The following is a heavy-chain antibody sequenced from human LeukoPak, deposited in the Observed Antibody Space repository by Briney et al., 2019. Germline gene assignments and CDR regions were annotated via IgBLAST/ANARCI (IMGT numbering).Heavy chain of an antibody. CDR3: ARGNEYTYGNFFDY. J-gene: IGHJ4*02. CDR2: IYTTGST. Sequence: PSETLSLTCTVSGVSITSSYWSWIRQPAGQGLEWIGRIYTTGSTNYNPTLKSRGTMSADTYKNQFSLSLRSLTVADPAVYYCARGNEYTYGNFFDYWGQGILVTVSS. CDR1: GVSITSSY. V-gene: IGHV4-4*07. D-gene: IGHD5-18*01.